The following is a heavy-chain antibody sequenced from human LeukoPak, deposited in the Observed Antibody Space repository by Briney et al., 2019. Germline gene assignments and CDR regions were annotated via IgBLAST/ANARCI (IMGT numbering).Heavy chain of an antibody. CDR2: MNANSGNT. J-gene: IGHJ4*02. D-gene: IGHD6-6*01. Sequence: ASVKVSCKASGYTFTSYDINWVRQATGQGLEWMGWMNANSGNTGYAQKFQGRVTMTRNTSISTAYMELSSLRSEDTAVYYCARVTGSSSPFDCWGQGTLVTASS. CDR3: ARVTGSSSPFDC. CDR1: GYTFTSYD. V-gene: IGHV1-8*01.